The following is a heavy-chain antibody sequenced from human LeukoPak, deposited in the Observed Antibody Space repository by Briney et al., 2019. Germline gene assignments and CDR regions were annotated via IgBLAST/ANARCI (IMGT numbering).Heavy chain of an antibody. Sequence: GGSLRLSCAASGFTFSSYAMSWVRQAPGKGLEWVSAISDSGGSTYYADSVTGRFTVSRDDSKNTLYLQMNSLRAEDTAVYYCAKDLHSSSWYNYFQHWGQGTLVTVSS. D-gene: IGHD6-13*01. J-gene: IGHJ1*01. CDR2: ISDSGGST. CDR1: GFTFSSYA. CDR3: AKDLHSSSWYNYFQH. V-gene: IGHV3-23*01.